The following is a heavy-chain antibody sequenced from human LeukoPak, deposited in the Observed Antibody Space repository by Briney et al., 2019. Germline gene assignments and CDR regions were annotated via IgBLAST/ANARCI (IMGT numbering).Heavy chain of an antibody. CDR1: GYTFTDNY. Sequence: ASVKVSCKASGYTFTDNYIHWVRQAPRQGLQWMGRVNPDSGGINYAQKFQGRVTMTRDTSINTAFVELRRLRSDDTATYYCARAQNYHDRSGYSDDTFDVWGHGTMITVSS. D-gene: IGHD3-22*01. CDR2: VNPDSGGI. J-gene: IGHJ3*01. V-gene: IGHV1-2*06. CDR3: ARAQNYHDRSGYSDDTFDV.